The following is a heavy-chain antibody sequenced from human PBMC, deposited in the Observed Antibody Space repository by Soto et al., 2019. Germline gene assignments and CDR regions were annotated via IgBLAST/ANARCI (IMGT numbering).Heavy chain of an antibody. Sequence: SCAASGFTFRSFTMNWVRQAPGKGLEWVSTISSNSAYIYYTDALRGRFTISRDNAKNSLHLQMNSLRAEDTAVYYCTRDASRDSSARGWFDPWGPGTLVTVS. CDR3: TRDASRDSSARGWFDP. CDR1: GFTFRSFT. D-gene: IGHD6-13*01. CDR2: ISSNSAYI. V-gene: IGHV3-21*01. J-gene: IGHJ5*02.